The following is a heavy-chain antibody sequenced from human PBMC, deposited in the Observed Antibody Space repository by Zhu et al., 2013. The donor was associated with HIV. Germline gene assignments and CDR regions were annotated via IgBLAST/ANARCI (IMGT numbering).Heavy chain of an antibody. CDR3: ARDLPGGSGYYMVTLYGMDV. V-gene: IGHV1-69*06. J-gene: IGHJ6*02. D-gene: IGHD3-3*01. CDR1: GGTFSSYA. CDR2: IIPIFGTA. Sequence: QVQLVQSGAEVKKPGSSVKVSCKASGGTFSSYAISWVRQAPGQGLEWMGGIIPIFGTANYAQKFQGRVTITADKSTSTAYMELSSLRSEDTAVYYCARDLPGGSGYYMVTLYGMDVWGQGTTVTVSS.